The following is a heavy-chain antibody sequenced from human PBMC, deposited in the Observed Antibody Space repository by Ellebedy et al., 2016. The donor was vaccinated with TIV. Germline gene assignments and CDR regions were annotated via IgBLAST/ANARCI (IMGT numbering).Heavy chain of an antibody. Sequence: SLKISXAASGFTFDDYAMHWVRQAPGKGLEWVSGISWNSGTTDYADFVKGRFTISRDNAKNSLYLQMNCLRADDTAFYYCARDLRITARDYYLDYWGQGTLVTVSS. D-gene: IGHD6-6*01. CDR2: ISWNSGTT. V-gene: IGHV3-9*01. CDR3: ARDLRITARDYYLDY. J-gene: IGHJ4*02. CDR1: GFTFDDYA.